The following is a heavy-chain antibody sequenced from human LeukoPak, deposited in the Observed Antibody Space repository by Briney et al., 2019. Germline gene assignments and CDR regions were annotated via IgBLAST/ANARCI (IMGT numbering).Heavy chain of an antibody. CDR3: AISKQGYSYGYFDY. J-gene: IGHJ4*02. V-gene: IGHV4-59*01. Sequence: SETLSLTCTVSGGSISSYYWSWIRQPPGKGLEWIGYIYYSGSTNYNPSLKSRVTISVDTSKNQSSLKLSSVTAADTAVYYCAISKQGYSYGYFDYGGQGTLVTVSS. CDR1: GGSISSYY. D-gene: IGHD5-18*01. CDR2: IYYSGST.